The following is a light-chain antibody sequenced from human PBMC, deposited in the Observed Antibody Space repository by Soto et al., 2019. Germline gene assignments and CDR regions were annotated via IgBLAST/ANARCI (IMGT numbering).Light chain of an antibody. CDR2: GAS. CDR3: QQYGSSPPRT. J-gene: IGKJ2*01. V-gene: IGKV3-20*01. CDR1: QSVSSRG. Sequence: EIGLTQSPGTLSLSPGERATLSCRDSQSVSSRGLAWYQQKAGQAPRLLIYGASSRATGIPDRFSCSVSGTDFALTISRLEPEDFAVYYCQQYGSSPPRTFGQGTKLEIK.